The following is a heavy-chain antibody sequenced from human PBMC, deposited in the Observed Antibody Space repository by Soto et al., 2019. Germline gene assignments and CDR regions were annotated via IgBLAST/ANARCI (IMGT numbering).Heavy chain of an antibody. CDR3: VRDSPTILSNPGQELMVYALDN. Sequence: GGSLRLSCEASGFSLSSYWMHWVRQAPGKGLVWVSRINSDGSTTTYAESVEGRFTVSRDNAKNTMYLQMNSLRAEDAAVYYCVRDSPTILSNPGQELMVYALDNWGQGALVTVSS. V-gene: IGHV3-74*01. D-gene: IGHD2-8*01. J-gene: IGHJ4*02. CDR2: INSDGSTT. CDR1: GFSLSSYW.